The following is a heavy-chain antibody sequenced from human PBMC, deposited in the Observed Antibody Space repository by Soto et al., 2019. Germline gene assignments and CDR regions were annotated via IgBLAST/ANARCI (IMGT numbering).Heavy chain of an antibody. J-gene: IGHJ5*02. CDR2: MNPNSGNT. D-gene: IGHD6-6*01. CDR3: ARCPLIAALGPNWFDP. V-gene: IGHV1-8*01. CDR1: GYTFTSYD. Sequence: ASVKVSCKASGYTFTSYDINWVRQATGQGLEWMGWMNPNSGNTGYAQKFQGRVTMTRNTSISTAYMELSSLRSEDTAVYYCARCPLIAALGPNWFDPWGQGTLVTVSS.